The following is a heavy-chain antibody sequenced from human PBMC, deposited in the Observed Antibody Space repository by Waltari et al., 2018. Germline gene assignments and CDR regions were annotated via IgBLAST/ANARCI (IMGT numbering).Heavy chain of an antibody. Sequence: QVQLVQSGTEVKKPGASVTVSCKASGYTFTGYFIHWVRQAPGRGLEWMGWFNPNNGGTYSAQKFQGRLAMTSDTAISTAYMVVSNLRSDDTATYYRSRVPLLLPGPNYFDHWGQGSLVTVSS. CDR1: GYTFTGYF. CDR2: FNPNNGGT. J-gene: IGHJ4*02. CDR3: SRVPLLLPGPNYFDH. V-gene: IGHV1-2*02.